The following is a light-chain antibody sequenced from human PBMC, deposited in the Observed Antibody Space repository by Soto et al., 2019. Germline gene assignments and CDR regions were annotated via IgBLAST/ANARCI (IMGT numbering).Light chain of an antibody. CDR1: QSISDR. CDR3: QQSYSTLRT. CDR2: DAS. J-gene: IGKJ1*01. Sequence: DIQMTQTPSTLSASLGYRVTITCRASQSISDRLAWYQQKPGKAPKVVIYDASNLESGVPSRFSGSGSGTDFTLTISSLQPEDFATYYCQQSYSTLRTFGQGTKVDI. V-gene: IGKV1-5*01.